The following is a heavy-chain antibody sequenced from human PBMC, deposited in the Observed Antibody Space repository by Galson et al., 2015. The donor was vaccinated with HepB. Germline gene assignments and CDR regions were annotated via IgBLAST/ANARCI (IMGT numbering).Heavy chain of an antibody. V-gene: IGHV3-30*04. CDR3: AREAGQWLAPSLFDY. Sequence: SLRLSCAASGFTFSNYAMHWVRQAPGKGLEWVALISDDGSNKNYADSVKGRFTISRDNSMNTLYLQMDSLRAEDTAVYYCAREAGQWLAPSLFDYWGQGNLVTVSS. D-gene: IGHD6-19*01. CDR2: ISDDGSNK. J-gene: IGHJ4*02. CDR1: GFTFSNYA.